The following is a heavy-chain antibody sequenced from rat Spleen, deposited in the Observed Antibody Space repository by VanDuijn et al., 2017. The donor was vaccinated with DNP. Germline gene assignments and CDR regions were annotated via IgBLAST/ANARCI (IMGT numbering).Heavy chain of an antibody. CDR3: AIQLGVFDY. J-gene: IGHJ2*01. V-gene: IGHV3-3*01. CDR1: GFSITNNFK. CDR2: VTNAGST. D-gene: IGHD5-1*01. Sequence: EVLLQESGPGLVKPSQSLSLTCSVTGFSITNNFKWSWIRKFPGNKLEWMGYVTNAGSTHYNPSLKNRISITTDTSKNQFFLQVNSVDTEDTATYYCAIQLGVFDYWDQGVMVTVSS.